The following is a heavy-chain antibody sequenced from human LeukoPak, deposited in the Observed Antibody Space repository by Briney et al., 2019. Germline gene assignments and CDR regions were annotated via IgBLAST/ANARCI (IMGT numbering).Heavy chain of an antibody. CDR3: ARERLAYGSGTLREYYYYYMDV. D-gene: IGHD3-10*01. CDR1: GYTFTGYY. J-gene: IGHJ6*03. CDR2: INPNSGGT. Sequence: PSVKLSCKASGYTFTGYYMHWVRQAPGQGLERMGWINPNSGGTNYSQKFQGRVTMTRDTSIRTAYMELSRLRSDDTAVYYCARERLAYGSGTLREYYYYYMDVWGKGTTVTISS. V-gene: IGHV1-2*02.